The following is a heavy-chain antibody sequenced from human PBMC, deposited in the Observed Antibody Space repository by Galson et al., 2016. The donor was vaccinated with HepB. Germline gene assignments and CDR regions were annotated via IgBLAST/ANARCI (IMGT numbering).Heavy chain of an antibody. Sequence: SLRLSCAASGFTFSSYWMHWVRQAPGKGLVWVSRIKTDGSVTTYAASVKGRFTISRDNAKNTLYLQMNSLRAADTAVYYCSTLNTLSALDPWGQGTLVTVAA. J-gene: IGHJ5*02. CDR3: STLNTLSALDP. CDR1: GFTFSSYW. V-gene: IGHV3-74*01. CDR2: IKTDGSVT.